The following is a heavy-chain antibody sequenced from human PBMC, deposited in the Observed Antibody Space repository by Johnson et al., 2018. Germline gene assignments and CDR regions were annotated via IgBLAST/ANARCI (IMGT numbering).Heavy chain of an antibody. D-gene: IGHD3-9*01. CDR1: GFTFSSYW. J-gene: IGHJ6*03. CDR2: ISSAGSYT. CDR3: ARRVAVPGYYYHYMDV. V-gene: IGHV3-74*01. Sequence: VQSGGSLRLSCAASGFTFSSYWMHWVRQAPGKGLVWVSHISSAGSYTDYADSVKGRFTVSRDNAENTLYLQMNRLRVEDTAVYYWARRVAVPGYYYHYMDVWGRGTTVTVS.